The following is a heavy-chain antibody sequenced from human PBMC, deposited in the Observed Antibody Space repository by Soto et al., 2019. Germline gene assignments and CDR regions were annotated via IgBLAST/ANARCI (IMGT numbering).Heavy chain of an antibody. CDR1: GYTFTGYD. V-gene: IGHV1-8*01. Sequence: QAQLVQSGAEVKKPGASVKVSCKASGYTFTGYDINWVRQATGQGLVWMGWMNPNSGNTGYAQNFQGRVTMTRDNPITTAYMELTSLRDDDSAVYYCAGEKVGTTGIDFWGQGTLVTVSS. CDR2: MNPNSGNT. D-gene: IGHD1-26*01. J-gene: IGHJ4*02. CDR3: AGEKVGTTGIDF.